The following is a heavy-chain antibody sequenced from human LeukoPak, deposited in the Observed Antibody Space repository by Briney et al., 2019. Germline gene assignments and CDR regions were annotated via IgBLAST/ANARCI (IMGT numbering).Heavy chain of an antibody. CDR1: GFTFSDCY. CDR2: ISSSDNNI. J-gene: IGHJ4*02. D-gene: IGHD6-13*01. V-gene: IGHV3-11*04. Sequence: KPGGSLRLSCEASGFTFSDCYMTWIRQAPGKGLEWISYISSSDNNIYYASSVKGRFTISRDNAKNSLYLQMNSLRVEDTAVYYCARDETTIAARPDYWGQGTLVTVSS. CDR3: ARDETTIAARPDY.